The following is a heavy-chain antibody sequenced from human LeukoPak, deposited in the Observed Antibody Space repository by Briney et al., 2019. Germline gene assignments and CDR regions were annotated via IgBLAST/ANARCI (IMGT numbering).Heavy chain of an antibody. D-gene: IGHD3-3*01. CDR3: ARGRADFWSGYGMDV. J-gene: IGHJ6*02. Sequence: GRSLRLSCAASGFTFSSYAMHWVRQAPGKGLEWVAVISYDGSNKYYADSVKGRFTTSRDNSKNTLYLQMNSLRAEDTAVYYCARGRADFWSGYGMDVWGQGTTVTVSS. CDR1: GFTFSSYA. V-gene: IGHV3-30-3*01. CDR2: ISYDGSNK.